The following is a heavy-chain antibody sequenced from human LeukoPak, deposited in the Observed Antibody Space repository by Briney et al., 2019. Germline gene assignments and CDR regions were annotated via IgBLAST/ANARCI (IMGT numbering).Heavy chain of an antibody. CDR2: IYYSGST. D-gene: IGHD6-19*01. CDR1: GGSISSDSYY. J-gene: IGHJ4*02. Sequence: SETLSLTCTVSGGSISSDSYYWAWIRQPPGKGLEWIASIYYSGSTYYNPSLKSRVTISVDTSRNQFSLKLSSVTAADTAVYYCARLAVAGLSEGYWGQGTLVIVSS. V-gene: IGHV4-39*01. CDR3: ARLAVAGLSEGY.